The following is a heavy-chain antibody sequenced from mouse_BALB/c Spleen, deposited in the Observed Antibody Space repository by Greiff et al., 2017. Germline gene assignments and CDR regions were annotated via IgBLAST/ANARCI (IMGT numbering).Heavy chain of an antibody. CDR2: ISSGGST. D-gene: IGHD1-2*01. CDR1: GFTFSSYA. Sequence: EVHLVESGGGLVKPGGSLKLSCAASGFTFSSYAMSWVRQTPEKRLEWVASISSGGSTYYPDSVKGRFTISRDNARNILYLQMSSLRSEDTAMYYCAREGGRLRDYAMDYWGQGTSVTVSS. CDR3: AREGGRLRDYAMDY. V-gene: IGHV5-6-5*01. J-gene: IGHJ4*01.